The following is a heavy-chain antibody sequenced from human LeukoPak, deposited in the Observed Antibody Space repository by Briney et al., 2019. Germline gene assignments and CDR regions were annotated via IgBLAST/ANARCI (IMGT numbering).Heavy chain of an antibody. CDR1: GFSLSTSGMC. Sequence: SGPALVRPTQTLTLTCTFSGFSLSTSGMCVSWVRQPPGKALEWLALIDWDDDKYYSTSLKTRLTISKDTSKNQVVLTMTNMDPVDTATYYCARMWDEGSSTSCYTNGWFDPWGRGTLVTVSS. CDR2: IDWDDDK. D-gene: IGHD2-2*01. CDR3: ARMWDEGSSTSCYTNGWFDP. J-gene: IGHJ5*02. V-gene: IGHV2-70*20.